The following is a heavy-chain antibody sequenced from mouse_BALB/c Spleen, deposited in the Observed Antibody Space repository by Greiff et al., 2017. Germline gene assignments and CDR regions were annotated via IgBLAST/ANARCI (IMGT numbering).Heavy chain of an antibody. CDR2: ISYSGST. CDR3: ARSGGYYTAMDY. D-gene: IGHD2-3*01. V-gene: IGHV3-2*02. CDR1: GYSITSDYA. Sequence: EVKLMESGPGLVKPSQSLSLTCTVTGYSITSDYAWNWIRQFPGNKLEWMGYISYSGSTSYNPSLKSRISITRDTSKNQFFLQLNSVTTEDTATYYCARSGGYYTAMDYWGQGTSVTVSS. J-gene: IGHJ4*01.